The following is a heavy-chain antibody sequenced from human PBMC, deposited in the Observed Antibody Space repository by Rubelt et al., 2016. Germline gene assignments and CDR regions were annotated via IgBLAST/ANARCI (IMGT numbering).Heavy chain of an antibody. CDR3: ARDRNLGGRDNDALDI. Sequence: RLSCAASGFTFSDYYMSWIRQAPGKGLEWVSYISSSSSYTNSADSVRGRFTISRDNAKNSLDLQMNSLRAEDTAVYYCARDRNLGGRDNDALDIWGQGTMVTVSS. D-gene: IGHD1-14*01. CDR1: GFTFSDYY. J-gene: IGHJ3*02. V-gene: IGHV3-11*06. CDR2: ISSSSSYT.